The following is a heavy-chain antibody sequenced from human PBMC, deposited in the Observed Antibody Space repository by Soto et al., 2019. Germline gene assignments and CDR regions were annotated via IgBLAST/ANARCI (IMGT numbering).Heavy chain of an antibody. CDR1: VFTFSSYA. J-gene: IGHJ4*02. V-gene: IGHV3-23*01. CDR3: AKGRAAAPYYFDY. CDR2: ISGSGGST. D-gene: IGHD6-13*01. Sequence: EVQLLESGVGLVQPGWSLRLSCAAAVFTFSSYAMSWVRQAPGKGLEWVSAISGSGGSTYYAVSVTGSFIISRDNSKNTLYLQMTSLRAEDTDVYYCAKGRAAAPYYFDYWGQGTLVTVSS.